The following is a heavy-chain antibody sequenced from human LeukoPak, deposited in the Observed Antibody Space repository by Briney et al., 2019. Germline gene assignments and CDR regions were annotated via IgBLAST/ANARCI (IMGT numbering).Heavy chain of an antibody. Sequence: PGGSLRLSCAASGFTFSSYWMSWVRKAPGKGLEWVANIKQDGSEKYYVDSVKGRFTISRDNAKNSLYLQMNSLRAEDTAVYYCARVPYSSSQQIDYWGQGTLVTVSS. V-gene: IGHV3-7*04. CDR1: GFTFSSYW. D-gene: IGHD6-6*01. CDR2: IKQDGSEK. CDR3: ARVPYSSSQQIDY. J-gene: IGHJ4*02.